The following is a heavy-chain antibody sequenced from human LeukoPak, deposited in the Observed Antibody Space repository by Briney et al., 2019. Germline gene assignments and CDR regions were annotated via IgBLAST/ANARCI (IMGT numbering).Heavy chain of an antibody. CDR2: IYYSGST. V-gene: IGHV4-39*07. D-gene: IGHD3-16*01. J-gene: IGHJ6*02. CDR3: ATGGGGRSEGYYYGMDV. Sequence: SETLSLTCTVSGGSISSSNYYWGWIRQPPGRGLEWIGSIYYSGSTYYNPSLKSRVTISVDTSKNQFSLKLSSVTAADTAVYYGATGGGGRSEGYYYGMDVWGQGTTVTVSS. CDR1: GGSISSSNYY.